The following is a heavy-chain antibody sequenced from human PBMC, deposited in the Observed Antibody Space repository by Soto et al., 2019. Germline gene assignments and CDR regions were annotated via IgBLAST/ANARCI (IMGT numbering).Heavy chain of an antibody. J-gene: IGHJ6*02. Sequence: EVQLVESGGGLVQPGGSLRLSCAASGFTFSSYSMNWVRQAPGKGLEWVSYISSSSSTIYYADSVKGRFTISRDNAKNSLYLQMNGLGDEDTAVYYCGRDWWGGRGYSGYDSYYYYYGMDVWGQGTTVTVSS. CDR1: GFTFSSYS. V-gene: IGHV3-48*02. D-gene: IGHD5-12*01. CDR3: GRDWWGGRGYSGYDSYYYYYGMDV. CDR2: ISSSSSTI.